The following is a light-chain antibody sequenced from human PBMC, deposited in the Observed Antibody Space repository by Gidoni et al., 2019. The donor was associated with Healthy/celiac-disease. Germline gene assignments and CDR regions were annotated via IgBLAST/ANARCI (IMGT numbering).Light chain of an antibody. CDR1: QSVSSN. CDR3: QQYNNWPLT. CDR2: GAS. V-gene: IGKV3-15*01. J-gene: IGKJ5*01. Sequence: ELVMTQSPATLSVSPGERATLSCRASQSVSSNLAWYQQKPGQAPRLLIYGASTRATGIPARFSGSGSGREFTLTISSLQSEDFAVYYCQQYNNWPLTFGQGTRLEIK.